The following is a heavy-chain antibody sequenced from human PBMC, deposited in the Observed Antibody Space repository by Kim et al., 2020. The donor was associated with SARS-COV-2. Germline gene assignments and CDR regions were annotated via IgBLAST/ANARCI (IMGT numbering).Heavy chain of an antibody. Sequence: QKLQGRVTMTTDASTSTAYMELRSLRSDDTAVYYCARDLSYYDSSAFFDYWGQGTLVTVSS. V-gene: IGHV1-18*01. D-gene: IGHD3-22*01. CDR3: ARDLSYYDSSAFFDY. J-gene: IGHJ4*02.